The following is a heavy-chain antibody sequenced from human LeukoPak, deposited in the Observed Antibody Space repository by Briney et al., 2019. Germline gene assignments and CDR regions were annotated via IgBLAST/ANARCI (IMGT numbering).Heavy chain of an antibody. Sequence: ASVKVSCKASRYTFTGYYMHWVRQAPGQGLEWMGWINPNSGGTNYAQKFQGRVTMTRDTSISTAYMELSRPRSDDTAVYYCARGLERITMVRGVIMGFNYWGQGTLVTVSS. CDR1: RYTFTGYY. J-gene: IGHJ4*02. CDR3: ARGLERITMVRGVIMGFNY. V-gene: IGHV1-2*02. CDR2: INPNSGGT. D-gene: IGHD3-10*01.